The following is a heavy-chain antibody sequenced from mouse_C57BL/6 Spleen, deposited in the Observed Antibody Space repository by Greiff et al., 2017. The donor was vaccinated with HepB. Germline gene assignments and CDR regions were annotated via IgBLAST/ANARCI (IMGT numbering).Heavy chain of an antibody. J-gene: IGHJ3*01. CDR2: ISDGGSYT. CDR1: GFTFSSYA. CDR3: AREGALFAY. Sequence: EVQLVESGGGLVKPGGSLKLSCAASGFTFSSYAMSWVRQTPEKRLEWVATISDGGSYTYYPDNVKGRFTISRDNAKNNLYLQMSHLKSEDTAMYYGAREGALFAYWGQGTLVTVSA. V-gene: IGHV5-4*01.